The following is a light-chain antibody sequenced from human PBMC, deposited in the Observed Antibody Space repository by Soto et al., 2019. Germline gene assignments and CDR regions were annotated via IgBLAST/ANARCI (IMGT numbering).Light chain of an antibody. CDR2: QDS. J-gene: IGLJ1*01. V-gene: IGLV3-1*01. CDR3: QAWDSSTAV. Sequence: SYELTQPPSVSVSPGQTASITCSGDKLGDKYACWYQQKPGQSPVLVIYQDSKRPSGIPERFSGSNSGNTATLTISGTQAMDEADYYCQAWDSSTAVFGTGTKQTVL. CDR1: KLGDKY.